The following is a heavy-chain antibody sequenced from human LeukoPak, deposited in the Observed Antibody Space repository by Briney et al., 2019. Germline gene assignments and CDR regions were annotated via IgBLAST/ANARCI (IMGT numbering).Heavy chain of an antibody. CDR1: GVTFSRDS. CDR2: ISSSSSYI. V-gene: IGHV3-21*01. Sequence: GGALRHSCAASGVTFSRDSMRWGRQAPGKGLEGVSSISSSSSYIYYADSVKGRFTISRDNAKNSLYLQMNSLRAEDTAVYYCARARYAQARKDAFDIWGQGTMVTVSS. J-gene: IGHJ3*02. CDR3: ARARYAQARKDAFDI. D-gene: IGHD3-9*01.